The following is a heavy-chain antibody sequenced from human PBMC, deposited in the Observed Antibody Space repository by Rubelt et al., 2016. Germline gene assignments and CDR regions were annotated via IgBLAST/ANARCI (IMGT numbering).Heavy chain of an antibody. CDR2: ISWNSGSI. Sequence: EVQLVESGGGLVQPGRSLRLSCAASGFTFDDYAMHWVRQAPGKGLEWVSGISWNSGSIGYADSVKGRLTIARDNAKNSLYLQMNSLRAEDTALYYCAKDTGDYYDSSGCFHYWGQGTLVTVSS. CDR3: AKDTGDYYDSSGCFHY. J-gene: IGHJ4*02. D-gene: IGHD3-22*01. V-gene: IGHV3-9*01. CDR1: GFTFDDYA.